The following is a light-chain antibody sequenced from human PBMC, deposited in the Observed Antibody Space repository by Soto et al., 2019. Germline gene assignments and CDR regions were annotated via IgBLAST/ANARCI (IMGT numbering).Light chain of an antibody. V-gene: IGKV1-39*01. CDR3: QQGYNTPRT. J-gene: IGKJ2*01. Sequence: DIQMTQSPSSVSASVGDRVTITCRASQSITNYLCWYQQKPGKAPKLLIYAASRLQSDVPSRFSGSGSGTDFTLAITTLQPEDSATYYCQQGYNTPRTFGQGTKVDIK. CDR1: QSITNY. CDR2: AAS.